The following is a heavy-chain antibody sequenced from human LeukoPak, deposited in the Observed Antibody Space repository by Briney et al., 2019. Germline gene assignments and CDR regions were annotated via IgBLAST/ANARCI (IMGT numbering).Heavy chain of an antibody. J-gene: IGHJ4*02. Sequence: SQTLSLTCAISGDSVSSSTSAWDWIRQSPSRGLEWLGRTYYGSKWYTDYADSAKGRISITADTSKNQFSLQLNSVTPDDTAMYYCARWVRGGTFWLSYFDYWGQGTLVTVSS. CDR2: TYYGSKWYT. D-gene: IGHD3-9*01. V-gene: IGHV6-1*01. CDR3: ARWVRGGTFWLSYFDY. CDR1: GDSVSSSTSA.